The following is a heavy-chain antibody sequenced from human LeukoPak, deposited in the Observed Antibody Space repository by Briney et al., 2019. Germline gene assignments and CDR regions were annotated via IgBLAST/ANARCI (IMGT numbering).Heavy chain of an antibody. CDR3: ARGPSIVWFGGNWFDP. D-gene: IGHD3-10*01. CDR2: SRNKAKSYTT. J-gene: IGHJ5*02. V-gene: IGHV3-72*01. CDR1: GFTFSDHY. Sequence: PGGSLRLSCAASGFTFSDHYMDWVRQAPGRGLEWVARSRNKAKSYTTEYAASVRGRFTISRDESKSSLYLQMNSLRAEDTAVYYCARGPSIVWFGGNWFDPWGQGTLVTVSS.